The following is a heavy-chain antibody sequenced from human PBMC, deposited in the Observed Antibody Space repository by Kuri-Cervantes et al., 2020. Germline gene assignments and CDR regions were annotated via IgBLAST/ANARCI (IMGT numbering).Heavy chain of an antibody. D-gene: IGHD4-17*01. Sequence: SCKGSGYSFTSYWIGWVRQMPGKGLEWMGSVYPRDSDTRYRPSFQGQVTISADKSISTAYLQWSSLKASDTAIYYCVRHDKDYAGLNYWGQGTLVTVSS. CDR2: VYPRDSDT. CDR1: GYSFTSYW. J-gene: IGHJ4*02. V-gene: IGHV5-51*01. CDR3: VRHDKDYAGLNY.